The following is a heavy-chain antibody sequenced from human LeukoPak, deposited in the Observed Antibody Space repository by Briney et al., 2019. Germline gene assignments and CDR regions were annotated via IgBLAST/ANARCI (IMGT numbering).Heavy chain of an antibody. CDR1: GGSISSGTYY. Sequence: SETLSLTCTVSGGSISSGTYYWSWIRQPPGKGLEWIGYIYHSGNTYYNPSLKSRVTISVDRSKNQFSLKLSSVTAADTAVYFCARDVGFGDSWFDPWGQGTLVTVSS. J-gene: IGHJ5*02. CDR2: IYHSGNT. CDR3: ARDVGFGDSWFDP. D-gene: IGHD3-10*01. V-gene: IGHV4-30-2*01.